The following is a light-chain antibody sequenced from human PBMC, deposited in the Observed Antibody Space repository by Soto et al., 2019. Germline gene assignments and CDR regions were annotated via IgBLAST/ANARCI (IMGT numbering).Light chain of an antibody. Sequence: QSALTQPRSVSGSPGQSVTISCTGTSSDVGAHNYVSWYQQHPGKAPKLMISYVTKRPSGVPARFSGSKSGNTASLPISGLQTEDEADYYCCTWGGSSVFGTGTKVTVL. CDR2: YVT. V-gene: IGLV2-11*01. CDR3: CTWGGSSV. J-gene: IGLJ1*01. CDR1: SSDVGAHNY.